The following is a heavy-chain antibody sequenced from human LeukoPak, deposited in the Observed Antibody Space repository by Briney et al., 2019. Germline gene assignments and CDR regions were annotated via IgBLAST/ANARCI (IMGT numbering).Heavy chain of an antibody. CDR1: GFTFSRYA. D-gene: IGHD5-12*01. V-gene: IGHV3-23*01. J-gene: IGHJ4*02. Sequence: GGSLRLSCAASGFTFSRYAMSWARQAPGKGLERVSAISGSGGSTYSAASVKGRFTISRDNSKNTLYLQRKSLRAEDTAVYYCALIVATMGNFDYWGQGTLVTVSS. CDR3: ALIVATMGNFDY. CDR2: ISGSGGST.